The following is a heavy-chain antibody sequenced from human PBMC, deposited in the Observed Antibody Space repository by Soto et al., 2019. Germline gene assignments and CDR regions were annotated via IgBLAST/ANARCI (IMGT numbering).Heavy chain of an antibody. Sequence: GESLKISCKASGYIFIDYWIGWVRQAPGQRLEWMGWINAGNGNTKYSQNFQGRATITRDTSASTAYMELSSLRSEDTAVFYCARSGYSSGWYHWYFDLWGRGTLVTVSS. CDR3: ARSGYSSGWYHWYFDL. D-gene: IGHD6-19*01. J-gene: IGHJ2*01. CDR2: INAGNGNT. V-gene: IGHV1-3*01. CDR1: GYIFIDYW.